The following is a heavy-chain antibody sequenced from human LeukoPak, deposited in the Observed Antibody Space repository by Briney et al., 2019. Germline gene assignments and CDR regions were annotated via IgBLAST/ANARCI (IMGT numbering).Heavy chain of an antibody. CDR1: GFTFSSYA. CDR2: ISGSGGST. Sequence: PGGSLRLSCAASGFTFSSYAMSWVRQAPGKGLGWVSAISGSGGSTYYADSVKGRFTISRDNSKNTLYLQMNSLRAEDTAVYYCAKDPITMIVVAGTNFLDYWGQGTLVTVSS. CDR3: AKDPITMIVVAGTNFLDY. V-gene: IGHV3-23*01. D-gene: IGHD3-22*01. J-gene: IGHJ4*02.